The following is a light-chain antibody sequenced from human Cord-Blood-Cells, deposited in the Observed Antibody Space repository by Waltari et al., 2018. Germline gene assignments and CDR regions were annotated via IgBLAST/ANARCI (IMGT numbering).Light chain of an antibody. V-gene: IGLV2-23*02. CDR3: CSYAGSSTYV. CDR1: SSDVGSYNL. Sequence: QSALTQPASVSGSPGQSITISCTGTSSDVGSYNLVSWDQQHPGKAPKLMIYEVSKRPSGFSNRCSGYKSGNTASLTIAGLQAEDEADYYCCSYAGSSTYVFGTGTKVTVL. J-gene: IGLJ1*01. CDR2: EVS.